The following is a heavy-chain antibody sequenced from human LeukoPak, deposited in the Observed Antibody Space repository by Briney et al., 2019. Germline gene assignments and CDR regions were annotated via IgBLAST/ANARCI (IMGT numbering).Heavy chain of an antibody. CDR1: GFTFSSYG. V-gene: IGHV3-33*01. J-gene: IGHJ6*04. Sequence: GGSLRLSCAASGFTFSSYGMHWVRQAPGKGLEWVAVIWYDGSNKYYADSVKGRFTISRDNSKNTLYLQMNSLRAEDTAVYYCARVGARGYGSGSYFNYYYCGMDVWGKGTTVTVSS. CDR2: IWYDGSNK. D-gene: IGHD3-10*01. CDR3: ARVGARGYGSGSYFNYYYCGMDV.